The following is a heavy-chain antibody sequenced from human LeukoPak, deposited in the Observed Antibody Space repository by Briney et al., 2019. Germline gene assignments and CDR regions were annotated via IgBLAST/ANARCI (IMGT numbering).Heavy chain of an antibody. V-gene: IGHV4-4*02. CDR3: ARGPTLAVAGTFDY. D-gene: IGHD6-19*01. CDR2: IYHSGST. Sequence: PSETLSLTCAVSGGSISSSNRWSWVRQPPGKGLEWIGEIYHSGSTNYNPSLKSRVTISVDKSKNQFSLKLSSVTAADTAVYYCARGPTLAVAGTFDYWGQGTLVTVSS. CDR1: GGSISSSNR. J-gene: IGHJ4*02.